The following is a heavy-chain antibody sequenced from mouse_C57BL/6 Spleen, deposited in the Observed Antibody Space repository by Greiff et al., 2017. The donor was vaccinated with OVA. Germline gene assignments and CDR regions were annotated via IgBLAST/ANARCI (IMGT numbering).Heavy chain of an antibody. D-gene: IGHD2-4*01. CDR3: AIEDYDYDVFDY. Sequence: EVQLQQSGAELVRPGASVKLSCTASGFNIKDYYMHWVKQRPEQGLEWIGRIDPEDGDTEYAPKFQGKATMTADTSSNTAYLQLSSLTSEDTAVYYCAIEDYDYDVFDYWGQGTTLTVSS. CDR2: IDPEDGDT. V-gene: IGHV14-1*01. J-gene: IGHJ2*01. CDR1: GFNIKDYY.